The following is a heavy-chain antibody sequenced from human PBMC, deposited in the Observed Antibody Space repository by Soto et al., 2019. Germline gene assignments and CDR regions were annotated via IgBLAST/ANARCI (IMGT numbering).Heavy chain of an antibody. D-gene: IGHD1-1*01. J-gene: IGHJ4*02. CDR3: ARARGTDWYEDY. CDR2: ITPTSTFI. CDR1: GFTFSSYS. Sequence: EVQLVESGGGLVKPGGSLRLSCAASGFTFSSYSFNWVRQAPGKGLEWVSIITPTSTFISYADSVRGRFTISRDNAKNSLYLQMDSLGAVDTAVYYCARARGTDWYEDYWGQGTLVTVSS. V-gene: IGHV3-21*06.